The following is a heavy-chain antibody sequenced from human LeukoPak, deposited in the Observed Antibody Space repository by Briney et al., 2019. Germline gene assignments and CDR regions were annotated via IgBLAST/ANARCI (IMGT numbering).Heavy chain of an antibody. V-gene: IGHV3-33*05. D-gene: IGHD3-22*01. CDR1: GFTFSSYG. J-gene: IGHJ4*02. CDR2: ISYDGSNE. CDR3: AKCGNGYYIDY. Sequence: GRSLRLSCAASGFTFSSYGMHWVRQAPGKGLEWVAVISYDGSNEYYADSVKGRFTISRDNSKNTLYLQMNSLRAEDTAVYYCAKCGNGYYIDYWGQGTLVTVSS.